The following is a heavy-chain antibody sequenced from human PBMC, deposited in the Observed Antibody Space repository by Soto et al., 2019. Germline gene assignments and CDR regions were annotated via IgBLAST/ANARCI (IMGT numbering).Heavy chain of an antibody. CDR2: INPNSGGT. Sequence: QVPLVQSGAEVKKPGASVKVSCKASGYTFTGYYMHWVRQAPGQGLEWMGGINPNSGGTNYAQKFQGWVTMTRDTSISTAYMELSRLRSDDTAVYYCARDGGHCSSTSCYYDYYYGMDVWGQGTTVTVSS. CDR1: GYTFTGYY. V-gene: IGHV1-2*04. CDR3: ARDGGHCSSTSCYYDYYYGMDV. D-gene: IGHD2-2*01. J-gene: IGHJ6*02.